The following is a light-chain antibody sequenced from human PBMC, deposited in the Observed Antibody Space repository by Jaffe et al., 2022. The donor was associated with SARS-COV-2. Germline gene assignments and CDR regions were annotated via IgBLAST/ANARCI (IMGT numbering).Light chain of an antibody. J-gene: IGLJ3*02. CDR2: DVT. Sequence: QSALTQPRSVSGSPGQSVTISCTGTSSDVGAYKYVSWYQHHPGKVPKLMIYDVTKRPSGVPDRFSGSKSGNTASLTISGLQAEDEADYYCCSYAGSYGLFGGGTKLTVL. V-gene: IGLV2-11*01. CDR3: CSYAGSYGL. CDR1: SSDVGAYKY.